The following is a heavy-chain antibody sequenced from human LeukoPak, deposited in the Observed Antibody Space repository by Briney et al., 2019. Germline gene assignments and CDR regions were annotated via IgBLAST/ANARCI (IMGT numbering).Heavy chain of an antibody. D-gene: IGHD3-10*01. V-gene: IGHV3-30-3*01. Sequence: GGSLRLSCAASGFTFSSYAMHWVRQAPGKGLEWVAVISYDGSNKYYADSVKGRFTISRDNSKNTLYLQMNSLRAEDTAVYYRARAAVVLLWFGYFDYWGQGTLVTVSS. CDR3: ARAAVVLLWFGYFDY. CDR1: GFTFSSYA. J-gene: IGHJ4*02. CDR2: ISYDGSNK.